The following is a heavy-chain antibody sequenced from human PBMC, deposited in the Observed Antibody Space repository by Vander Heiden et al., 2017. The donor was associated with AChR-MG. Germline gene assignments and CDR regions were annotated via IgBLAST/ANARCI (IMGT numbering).Heavy chain of an antibody. CDR3: AGPGYSSGWSPFDY. D-gene: IGHD6-19*01. CDR1: GFTVSSYW. J-gene: IGHJ4*02. CDR2: IKQDGSEK. Sequence: EVQLVESGGGLVQPGGSLRLSCAASGFTVSSYWMSWVRQAPWKGLEWVANIKQDGSEKYYVDSGKGRFTISRDNAKNSLYLQMNSLRAEDTAVYYCAGPGYSSGWSPFDYWGQGTLVTVSS. V-gene: IGHV3-7*01.